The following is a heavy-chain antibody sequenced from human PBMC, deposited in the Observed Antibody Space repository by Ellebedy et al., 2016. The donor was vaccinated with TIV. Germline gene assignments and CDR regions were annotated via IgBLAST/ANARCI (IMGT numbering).Heavy chain of an antibody. CDR1: HYAISGGYY. Sequence: SETLSLXXTVSHYAISGGYYWGWIRQTPGKGLEWIVSMFHSGSTYYNPSLKSRVTISVDTSKNQMSLKVTSVTAADTAIYYCARMTSRGFSTPAYWGQGTLVTVSS. J-gene: IGHJ4*02. D-gene: IGHD5-12*01. V-gene: IGHV4-38-2*02. CDR3: ARMTSRGFSTPAY. CDR2: MFHSGST.